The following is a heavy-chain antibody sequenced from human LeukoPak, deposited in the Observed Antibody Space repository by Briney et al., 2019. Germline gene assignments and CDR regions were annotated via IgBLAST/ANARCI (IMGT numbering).Heavy chain of an antibody. CDR3: ARVCSSTSCDFKTRNWFDP. V-gene: IGHV3-7*01. CDR2: IKQDGSEK. Sequence: PGGSLRLSCAASGFTFSSYWMSWVRQAPGKGLEWVANIKQDGSEKYYVDSVKGRFTISRDNAKNSLYLQMNSLRAEDTAVYYCARVCSSTSCDFKTRNWFDPWGQGTLVTVSS. CDR1: GFTFSSYW. J-gene: IGHJ5*02. D-gene: IGHD2-2*01.